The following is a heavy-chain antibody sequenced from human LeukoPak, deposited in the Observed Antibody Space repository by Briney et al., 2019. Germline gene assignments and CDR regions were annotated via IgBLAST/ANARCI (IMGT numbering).Heavy chain of an antibody. J-gene: IGHJ4*02. D-gene: IGHD4-11*01. CDR1: GFTFSTYG. CDR2: ISYDGSNK. Sequence: RGSLRLSCAASGFTFSTYGMHWVRQAPGKGLEWVAVISYDGSNKYYADSVKGRFTISRDNSKNTLYLQMNSLRAEDTAVFYCAKDRHDYSNSFDYWGQGTPVTVSS. V-gene: IGHV3-30*18. CDR3: AKDRHDYSNSFDY.